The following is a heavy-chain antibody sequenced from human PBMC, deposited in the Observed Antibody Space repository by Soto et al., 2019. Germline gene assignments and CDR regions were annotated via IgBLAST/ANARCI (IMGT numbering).Heavy chain of an antibody. D-gene: IGHD3-3*01. Sequence: SETLSLTCTVSGGSISSGDYYWSWILHPPGKGLEWIGYIYYSGSTYYNPSLKSRVTISVDRSKNQFSLKLSSVTAADTAVYYCARGGISIFGRNYYGMDLRGQGTTVTVSS. CDR3: ARGGISIFGRNYYGMDL. J-gene: IGHJ6*02. CDR2: IYYSGST. V-gene: IGHV4-30-4*01. CDR1: GGSISSGDYY.